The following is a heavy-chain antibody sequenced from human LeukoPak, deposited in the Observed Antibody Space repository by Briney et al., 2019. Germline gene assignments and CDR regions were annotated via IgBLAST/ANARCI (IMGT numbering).Heavy chain of an antibody. D-gene: IGHD4-17*01. CDR1: GFTFSSYS. CDR2: ISSSSSYI. V-gene: IGHV3-21*01. Sequence: PGGSLRLSCAASGFTFSSYSMNWVRQAPEKGLEWVSSISSSSSYIYYADSVKGRFTISRDNAKNSLYLQMNSLRAEDTAVYYCARDHSLRETHYYYYYMDVWGKGTTVTVSS. CDR3: ARDHSLRETHYYYYYMDV. J-gene: IGHJ6*03.